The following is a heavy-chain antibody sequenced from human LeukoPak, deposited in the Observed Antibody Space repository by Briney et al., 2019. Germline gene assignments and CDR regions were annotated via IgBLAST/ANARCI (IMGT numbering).Heavy chain of an antibody. J-gene: IGHJ4*02. V-gene: IGHV3-33*01. D-gene: IGHD6-6*01. CDR3: AREYSSSSGRSFDY. CDR2: IRFDGSNI. CDR1: GISFSAHG. Sequence: PGGSLRLSCAASGISFSAHGMHWVRQAPGKGLEWVAIIRFDGSNIHYADSVKGRFTISRDNSKNTLYLQMNSLRAEDTAVYYCAREYSSSSGRSFDYWGQGTLVTVSS.